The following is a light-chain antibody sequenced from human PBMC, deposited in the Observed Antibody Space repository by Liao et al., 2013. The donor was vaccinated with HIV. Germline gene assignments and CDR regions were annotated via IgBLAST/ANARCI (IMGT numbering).Light chain of an antibody. CDR2: YDK. V-gene: IGLV3-21*01. CDR3: QAWDSSTNYV. J-gene: IGLJ1*01. CDR1: NIGSKS. Sequence: SYELTQPPSLSVAPGKTARVTCGGNNIGSKSVHWYQQKPGQAPVLVIYYDKDRPSGIAERFSGSNSGNTATLTISGTQAMDEADYYCQAWDSSTNYVFGTGTESTPS.